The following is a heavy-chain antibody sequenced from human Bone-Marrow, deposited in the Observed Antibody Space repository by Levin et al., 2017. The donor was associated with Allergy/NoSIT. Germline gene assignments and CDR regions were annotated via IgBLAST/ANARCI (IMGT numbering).Heavy chain of an antibody. CDR1: GGSISSSEYY. J-gene: IGHJ3*02. CDR3: AVITGLDDSFDI. Sequence: SQTLSLTCTVSGGSISSSEYYWSWIRQHPGKGLDWIGYISSSGDTHYNPSLKGRLTISVDTSTNQFSLKLTSVTAADTAVFYCAVITGLDDSFDIWGQGTLVTVSS. D-gene: IGHD1-14*01. CDR2: ISSSGDT. V-gene: IGHV4-31*03.